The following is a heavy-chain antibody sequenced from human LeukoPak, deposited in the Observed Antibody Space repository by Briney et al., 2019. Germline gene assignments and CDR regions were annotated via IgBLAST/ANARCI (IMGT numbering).Heavy chain of an antibody. V-gene: IGHV4-59*01. J-gene: IGHJ5*02. D-gene: IGHD2-15*01. CDR1: GGSISSYY. CDR3: ARGLSGHRDWDMVVAATWSWFDP. CDR2: IYYSGST. Sequence: SETLSLTCTVSGGSISSYYWSWIRQPPGKGLEWIGYIYYSGSTNYNPSLKSRVTISVDTSKNQFSLKLSSVTAADTAVYYCARGLSGHRDWDMVVAATWSWFDPWGQGTLVTVSS.